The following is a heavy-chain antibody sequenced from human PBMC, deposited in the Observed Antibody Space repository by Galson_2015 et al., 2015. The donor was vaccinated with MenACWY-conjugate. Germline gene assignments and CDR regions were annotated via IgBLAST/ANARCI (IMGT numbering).Heavy chain of an antibody. CDR3: ATERPLGRSSLDYFDF. J-gene: IGHJ4*02. D-gene: IGHD6-6*01. Sequence: SLRLSCAASGFTFSDAWMSWVRQAPGKGLEWVGRIQSKNDGGTTDYAAPVKGRFTISRDDSENSLFLQMNSLKTEDTAVYYCATERPLGRSSLDYFDFWGQGTLVTVSS. CDR2: IQSKNDGGTT. V-gene: IGHV3-15*01. CDR1: GFTFSDAW.